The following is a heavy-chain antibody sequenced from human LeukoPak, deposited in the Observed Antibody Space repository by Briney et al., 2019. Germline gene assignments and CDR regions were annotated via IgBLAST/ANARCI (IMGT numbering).Heavy chain of an antibody. Sequence: GGSLRLSCAPSGFTLSTYWIAWVRQAPGKGLEWVANIKGDDSARHQADSVKGRFTISRDNAQNSVYLQMSSLRGEDTAIYYCARDVVGNLDYWGQGTLVTVSS. J-gene: IGHJ4*02. CDR3: ARDVVGNLDY. D-gene: IGHD1-14*01. CDR1: GFTLSTYW. V-gene: IGHV3-7*01. CDR2: IKGDDSAR.